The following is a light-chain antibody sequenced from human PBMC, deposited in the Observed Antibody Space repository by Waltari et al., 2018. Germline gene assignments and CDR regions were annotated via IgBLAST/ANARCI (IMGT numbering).Light chain of an antibody. Sequence: QSALTQPASVSGSPGQSITISCTGTSSDVGFYNYVSWYQQHPGKAPKLMIYDVSERPSGVSNRVSGSKSGNTAYLTISGLQAEDEADYYCNSYAGSSSWVFGGGTKLTVL. J-gene: IGLJ3*02. CDR3: NSYAGSSSWV. CDR1: SSDVGFYNY. V-gene: IGLV2-14*01. CDR2: DVS.